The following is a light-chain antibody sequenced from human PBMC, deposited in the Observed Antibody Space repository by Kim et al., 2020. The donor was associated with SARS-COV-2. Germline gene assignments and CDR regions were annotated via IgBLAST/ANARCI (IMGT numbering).Light chain of an antibody. CDR1: SLRSDY. Sequence: VALGQTVRITCQGHSLRSDYATWYQQKPGQAPIRVIYGKNNRPSGIPDRFSGSSSGNTASLTITGTQAGDEADYYCNSRDSNDNVVFGGGTQLTVL. CDR3: NSRDSNDNVV. CDR2: GKN. V-gene: IGLV3-19*01. J-gene: IGLJ2*01.